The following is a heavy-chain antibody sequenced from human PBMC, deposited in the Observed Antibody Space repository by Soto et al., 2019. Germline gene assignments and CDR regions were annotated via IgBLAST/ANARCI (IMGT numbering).Heavy chain of an antibody. V-gene: IGHV1-58*01. D-gene: IGHD3-22*01. Sequence: SVKVSCKASGFTFSSSAVQWVRQARGQSLEWIGWIVVGSGNTNYAQRFQERVTITRDMSTSTAYMELSSLRSEDTAVYYCAPSPNYYDSSGYSPNWGQGTLVTVSS. CDR3: APSPNYYDSSGYSPN. CDR1: GFTFSSSA. CDR2: IVVGSGNT. J-gene: IGHJ4*02.